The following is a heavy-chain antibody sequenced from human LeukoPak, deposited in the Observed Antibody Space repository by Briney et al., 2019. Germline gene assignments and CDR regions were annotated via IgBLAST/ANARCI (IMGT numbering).Heavy chain of an antibody. Sequence: SETLSLTCAVYGGSSSGYYWSWIRQPPGKGLEWIGEINHSGSTNYNPSLKSRATISVDTSKNQFSLKLSSVTAADTAVYYCARGGIRDTAMAPRYYYYYYYMDVWGKGTTVTVSS. CDR3: ARGGIRDTAMAPRYYYYYYYMDV. V-gene: IGHV4-34*01. J-gene: IGHJ6*03. CDR2: INHSGST. CDR1: GGSSSGYY. D-gene: IGHD5-18*01.